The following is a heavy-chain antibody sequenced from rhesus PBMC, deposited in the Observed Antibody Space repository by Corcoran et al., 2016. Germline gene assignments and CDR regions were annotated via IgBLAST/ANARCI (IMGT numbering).Heavy chain of an antibody. V-gene: IGHV4-65*02. Sequence: QVQLQESGPGLVKPSETLSLTCAVSGGSISSSKGWSWIRQPPGKGLGWIGNIGGSRDSTYYNPTLKSRVTISTDTSKNQFSLKLSSGTAADAAVYYCARRGGGWFLDFWGQGVLVTVSS. D-gene: IGHD6-37*01. CDR1: GGSISSSKG. CDR3: ARRGGGWFLDF. CDR2: IGGSRDST. J-gene: IGHJ4*01.